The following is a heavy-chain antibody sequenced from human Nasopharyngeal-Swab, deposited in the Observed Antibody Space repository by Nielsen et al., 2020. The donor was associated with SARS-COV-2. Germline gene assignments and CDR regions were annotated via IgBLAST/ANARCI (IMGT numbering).Heavy chain of an antibody. CDR2: ISSSSSYI. Sequence: GESLKISCAASGFTFSSYSMNWVRQAPGKGLEWVSSISSSSSYIYYADSVKGRFTISRDNAKNSLYLQMNSLRAGDTAVYYCALDIVVVVAAILPRFDYWGQGTLVTVSS. CDR3: ALDIVVVVAAILPRFDY. CDR1: GFTFSSYS. J-gene: IGHJ4*02. D-gene: IGHD2-15*01. V-gene: IGHV3-21*04.